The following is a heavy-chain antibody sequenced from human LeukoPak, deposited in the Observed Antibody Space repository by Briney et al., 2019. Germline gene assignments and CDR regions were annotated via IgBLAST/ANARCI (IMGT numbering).Heavy chain of an antibody. Sequence: ASVKVSCKASGYTLTGCYMHLVRQAPGQGLELMGWVNPNSGGTNYAQKFQGRVTMTRDTSISTAYVEVSRLRSDHTAVYYCARDNVTTVVTNWFDPWGQGTLVSVSS. CDR3: ARDNVTTVVTNWFDP. D-gene: IGHD4-23*01. CDR2: VNPNSGGT. V-gene: IGHV1-2*02. J-gene: IGHJ5*02. CDR1: GYTLTGCY.